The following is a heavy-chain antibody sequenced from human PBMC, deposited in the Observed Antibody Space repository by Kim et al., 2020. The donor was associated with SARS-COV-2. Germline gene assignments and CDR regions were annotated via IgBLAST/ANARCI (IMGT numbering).Heavy chain of an antibody. V-gene: IGHV3-21*01. CDR2: ISSSSSYI. D-gene: IGHD6-13*01. CDR3: ARGVYSSNWSCDY. Sequence: GGSLRLSCAASGFTFSSYSMNWVRQAPGKGLEWVSSISSSSSYIYYADSVKGRFTISRDNAKNSLYLQMNSLRAEDTAVYYCARGVYSSNWSCDYWGQGTLVTVSS. J-gene: IGHJ4*02. CDR1: GFTFSSYS.